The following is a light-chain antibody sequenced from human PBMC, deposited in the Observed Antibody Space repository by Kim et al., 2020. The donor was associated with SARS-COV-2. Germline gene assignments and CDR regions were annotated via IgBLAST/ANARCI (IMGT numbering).Light chain of an antibody. J-gene: IGKJ4*01. CDR1: QAISNY. CDR2: GAS. V-gene: IGKV1-17*03. CDR3: LQHNNYPLT. Sequence: ASGGDRVTITCRASQAISNYLAWFQWRPGKVPKRLIYGASSLQSGVPSRFSGSGSGTEFTLTISNLQPEDFATYYCLQHNNYPLTFGGGTKVDIK.